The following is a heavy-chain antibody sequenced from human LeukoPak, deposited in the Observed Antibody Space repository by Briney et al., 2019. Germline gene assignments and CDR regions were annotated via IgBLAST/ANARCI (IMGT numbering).Heavy chain of an antibody. D-gene: IGHD1-1*01. CDR1: GFTFSSYA. J-gene: IGHJ4*02. Sequence: GGSLRLSCAASGFTFSSYAMSWVRQAPGKGLEWVATIKKDGSERSYVDSVTDRFTISRDNAKNSLYLQMNSLRAEDTAVYYCARGGWSGYFIYWGQGALVTVSS. CDR3: ARGGWSGYFIY. CDR2: IKKDGSER. V-gene: IGHV3-7*01.